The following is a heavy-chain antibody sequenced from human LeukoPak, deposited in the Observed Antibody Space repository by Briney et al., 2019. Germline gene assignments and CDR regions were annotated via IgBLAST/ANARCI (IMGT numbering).Heavy chain of an antibody. CDR2: IYHTGSS. J-gene: IGHJ5*02. CDR1: GGSITSSNW. Sequence: PSETLSRTCAVSGGSITSSNWWSWVRQPPGKGLEWIGEIYHTGSSNCNPSLKSRATILVDKSKRQFSLKLSSVTAADTAVYYCARGGTTVAGTFWFDPWGQGTLVTVSS. CDR3: ARGGTTVAGTFWFDP. D-gene: IGHD6-19*01. V-gene: IGHV4-4*02.